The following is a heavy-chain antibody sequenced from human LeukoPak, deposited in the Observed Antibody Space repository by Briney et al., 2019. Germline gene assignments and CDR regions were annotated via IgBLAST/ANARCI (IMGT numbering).Heavy chain of an antibody. Sequence: GGSLRLSCAASGFTFFDAWMNWVRQAPGKGLEWVGRIKRRADGGTADYAAPVEGRFTISRSDSKNTLYLQMNSLKTEDTAVYYCTTGNWGPYWGQGTLVTVSS. J-gene: IGHJ4*02. V-gene: IGHV3-15*07. CDR3: TTGNWGPY. CDR2: IKRRADGGTA. CDR1: GFTFFDAW. D-gene: IGHD7-27*01.